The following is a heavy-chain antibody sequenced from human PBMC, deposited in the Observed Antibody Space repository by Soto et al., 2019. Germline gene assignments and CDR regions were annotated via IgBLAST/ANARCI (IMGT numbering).Heavy chain of an antibody. Sequence: QVQLVQSGAEVKRPGSSVKVSGKASGDTFNFYSINWVRQSPGLGLEWMGRVNPIVSMSNYAQKFQGRVTMTADKSTSTAYMEPSSLRSEDTAIYYCASSYGSGYRAFDYWGQGALVTVAS. CDR2: VNPIVSMS. CDR1: GDTFNFYS. V-gene: IGHV1-69*02. J-gene: IGHJ4*02. CDR3: ASSYGSGYRAFDY. D-gene: IGHD3-10*01.